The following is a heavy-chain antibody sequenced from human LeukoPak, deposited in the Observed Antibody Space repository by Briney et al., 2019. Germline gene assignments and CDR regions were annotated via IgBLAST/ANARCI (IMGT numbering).Heavy chain of an antibody. CDR2: IYYSGST. CDR1: GGFISSYY. V-gene: IGHV4-59*01. J-gene: IGHJ6*04. Sequence: SETLSLTCTVSGGFISSYYWSWIRQPPGKGLEWIGYIYYSGSTNYNPSLKSRVTISVDTSKNQFSLKLSSVTAADTAVYYCARDAGYYGSGSLDVWGKGTTVTVSS. D-gene: IGHD3-10*01. CDR3: ARDAGYYGSGSLDV.